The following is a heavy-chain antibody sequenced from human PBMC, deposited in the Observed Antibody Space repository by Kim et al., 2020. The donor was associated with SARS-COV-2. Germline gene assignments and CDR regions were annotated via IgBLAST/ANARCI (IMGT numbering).Heavy chain of an antibody. V-gene: IGHV3-49*04. D-gene: IGHD3-22*01. CDR1: GFSFGDYA. CDR3: TREGGYYYDSSGYYYGNFAY. CDR2: IRSKAYGGTT. J-gene: IGHJ4*02. Sequence: GGSLRLSCTASGFSFGDYAMSWVRQAPGKGLEWVGFIRSKAYGGTTEYAASVKGRFTISRDDSKSIAYLQMNSLKTEDTAVYYCTREGGYYYDSSGYYYGNFAYWGQGTLVTVSS.